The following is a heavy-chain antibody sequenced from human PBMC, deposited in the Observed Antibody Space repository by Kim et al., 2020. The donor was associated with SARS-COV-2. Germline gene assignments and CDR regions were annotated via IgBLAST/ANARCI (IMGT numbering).Heavy chain of an antibody. J-gene: IGHJ4*02. Sequence: GGSLRLSCAASGFTFSSYGMHWVRQAPGKGLEWVAVIWYDGSNKYYADSVKGRFTISRDNSKNTLYLQMNSLRAEDTAVYYCAREAQQDLSSSWSTDYFDYWGQGTLVTVSS. CDR2: IWYDGSNK. CDR3: AREAQQDLSSSWSTDYFDY. CDR1: GFTFSSYG. D-gene: IGHD6-13*01. V-gene: IGHV3-33*01.